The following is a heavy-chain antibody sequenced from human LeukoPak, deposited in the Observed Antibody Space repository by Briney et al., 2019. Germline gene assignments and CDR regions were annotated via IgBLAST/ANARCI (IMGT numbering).Heavy chain of an antibody. J-gene: IGHJ3*02. CDR3: ARDVRTDYYDSSGYHDAFDI. D-gene: IGHD3-22*01. V-gene: IGHV3-53*04. CDR1: DFTFNSHD. Sequence: GGSLRLPCAASDFTFNSHDMTWVRQAPGKGLEWVSVIYTYGSTCYSDSVKGRFAISRHNSKNTLFLQMSSLRAEDTAVYYCARDVRTDYYDSSGYHDAFDIWGQGTMVTVSS. CDR2: IYTYGST.